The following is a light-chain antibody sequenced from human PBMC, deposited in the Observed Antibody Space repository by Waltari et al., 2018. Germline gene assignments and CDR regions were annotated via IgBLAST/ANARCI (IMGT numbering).Light chain of an antibody. CDR1: QGISTY. CDR2: GAS. CDR3: QHYYNFPWT. Sequence: VIWMTQSPSLLSASPGDRVTITCRMSQGISTYLAWYQQKPGRAPDLLIYGASILHSGFPSRFSGSGSGTEFTLTISSLQSEDVATYYCQHYYNFPWTFGQGTKVEIK. J-gene: IGKJ1*01. V-gene: IGKV1D-8*03.